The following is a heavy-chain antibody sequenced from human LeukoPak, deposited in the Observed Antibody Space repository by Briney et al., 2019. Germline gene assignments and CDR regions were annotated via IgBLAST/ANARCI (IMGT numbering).Heavy chain of an antibody. Sequence: AGGSLGLSCAASGFTFSSYSMTWVRQAPGKGLEWVSSISSSSSYIYYADSVKGRFTISRDNAKNSLYLQMNSLRAEDTAVYYCARQVMSHFDYWGQGTLVTVSS. V-gene: IGHV3-21*01. CDR1: GFTFSSYS. CDR3: ARQVMSHFDY. J-gene: IGHJ4*02. CDR2: ISSSSSYI. D-gene: IGHD3-16*01.